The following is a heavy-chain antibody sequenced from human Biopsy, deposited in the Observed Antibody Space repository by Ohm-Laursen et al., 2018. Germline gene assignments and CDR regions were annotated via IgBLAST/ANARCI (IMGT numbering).Heavy chain of an antibody. CDR3: ARVAGGYAYYYGMDV. Sequence: SETLSLTCSVSGGSISSDYWSWIRQTPGKGLEWIGYIYYSGSTNYNPSLKSRVTISVDTSKNQFFLRLNSATAADTAVYYCARVAGGYAYYYGMDVWGQGTTVIVSS. J-gene: IGHJ6*02. D-gene: IGHD5-12*01. CDR1: GGSISSDY. V-gene: IGHV4-59*01. CDR2: IYYSGST.